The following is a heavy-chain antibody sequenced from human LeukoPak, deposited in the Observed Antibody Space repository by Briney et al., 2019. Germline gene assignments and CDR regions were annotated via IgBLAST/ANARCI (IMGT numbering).Heavy chain of an antibody. J-gene: IGHJ5*02. CDR2: ISYDGSNK. CDR3: ARGGYSSSWYHNSWFDP. Sequence: GGSLRLSCAASGFTFNSNSMTWVRQTPGKGLEWVAVISYDGSNKYYADSVKGRFTISRDNSTNTLYLQMNSLRAEDTAVYYCARGGYSSSWYHNSWFDPWGQGTLVTVSS. CDR1: GFTFNSNS. D-gene: IGHD6-13*01. V-gene: IGHV3-30*04.